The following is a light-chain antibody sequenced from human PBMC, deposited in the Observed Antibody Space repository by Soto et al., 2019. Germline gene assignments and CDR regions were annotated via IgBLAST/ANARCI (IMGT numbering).Light chain of an antibody. CDR3: SSYEDSSILV. CDR2: EVS. J-gene: IGLJ3*02. Sequence: QSALTQPASVSGSPGQSITISCTGTSSDIGYYNDVSWYQQHPGKAPKVLIYEVSTQTSGDSNRSAGSKSGNTASLTISGLQGEDEADYYCSSYEDSSILVFGGGTKLTVL. CDR1: SSDIGYYND. V-gene: IGLV2-14*01.